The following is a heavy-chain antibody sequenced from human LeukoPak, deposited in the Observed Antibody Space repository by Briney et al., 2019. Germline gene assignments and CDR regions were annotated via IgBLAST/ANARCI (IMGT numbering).Heavy chain of an antibody. V-gene: IGHV3-11*04. CDR2: ISSSGSTI. Sequence: GGSLRLSCAASGFTFSDYYMSWIRQAPGKGLEWVSYISSSGSTIYYADSVKGRFTISRDNAKNSLYLQMNSLRAEDTAVYYCARGVVVPAAITLTAYYYYYMDVWGKGTTVTASS. CDR3: ARGVVVPAAITLTAYYYYYMDV. J-gene: IGHJ6*03. D-gene: IGHD2-2*01. CDR1: GFTFSDYY.